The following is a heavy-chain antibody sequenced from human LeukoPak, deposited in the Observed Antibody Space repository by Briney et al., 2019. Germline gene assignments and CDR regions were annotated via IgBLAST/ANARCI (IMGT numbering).Heavy chain of an antibody. CDR1: GDSISSWY. V-gene: IGHV4-59*01. D-gene: IGHD3-3*01. CDR2: IYYSGTT. Sequence: SETLSLTCTVSGDSISSWYWSWIRQPPGKGLEWIGYIYYSGTTYYNPSLKSRVSISFDTSKNQFSLKLSSVTAADTAVYYCARENYDFRPPGAFDIWGQGTMVTVSS. J-gene: IGHJ3*02. CDR3: ARENYDFRPPGAFDI.